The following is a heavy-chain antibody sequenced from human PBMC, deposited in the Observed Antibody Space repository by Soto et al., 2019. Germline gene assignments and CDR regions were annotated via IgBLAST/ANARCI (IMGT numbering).Heavy chain of an antibody. J-gene: IGHJ4*02. Sequence: PGGSLRLSCAASGFTFSNAWMSWVCQAPGKGLEWVGRIKSKTDGGTTDYAAPVKGRFTISRDDSKNTLYLQMNSLKTEDTAVYYCTSTYYYGSGSYKRGFDYWGQGTLVTVSS. D-gene: IGHD3-10*01. CDR1: GFTFSNAW. CDR3: TSTYYYGSGSYKRGFDY. V-gene: IGHV3-15*01. CDR2: IKSKTDGGTT.